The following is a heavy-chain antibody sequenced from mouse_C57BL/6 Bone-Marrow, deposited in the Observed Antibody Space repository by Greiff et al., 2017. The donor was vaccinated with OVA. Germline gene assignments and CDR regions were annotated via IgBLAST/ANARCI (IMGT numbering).Heavy chain of an antibody. Sequence: DVMLVESGGDLVKPGGSLKLSCAASGFTFSSYGMSWVRQTPDKRLEWVATISSGGSYTYYPDSVKGRFTISRDNAKNTLYLQMSSLKSEDTAMYYCARRYYGSLYAMDYWGQGTSVTVSS. CDR2: ISSGGSYT. J-gene: IGHJ4*01. CDR3: ARRYYGSLYAMDY. V-gene: IGHV5-6*02. CDR1: GFTFSSYG. D-gene: IGHD1-1*01.